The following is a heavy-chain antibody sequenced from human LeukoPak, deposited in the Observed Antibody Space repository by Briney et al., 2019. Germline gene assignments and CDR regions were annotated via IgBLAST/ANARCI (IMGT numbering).Heavy chain of an antibody. CDR1: GFTFSSYS. Sequence: PGGSLRLSCAASGFTFSSYSKNWVRQAPGKGLEWVSSISSSSSYIYYADSVKGRFTISRDNAKNSLYLQMNSLRAEDTAVYYCASLMVRGVAFDYWGQGTLVTVSS. CDR3: ASLMVRGVAFDY. J-gene: IGHJ4*02. CDR2: ISSSSSYI. V-gene: IGHV3-21*01. D-gene: IGHD3-10*01.